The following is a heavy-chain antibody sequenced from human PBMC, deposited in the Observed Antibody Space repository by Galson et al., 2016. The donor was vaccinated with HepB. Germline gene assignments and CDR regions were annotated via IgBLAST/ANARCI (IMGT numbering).Heavy chain of an antibody. D-gene: IGHD2-15*01. CDR1: GFTFRKYG. CDR3: EKDAGGLTRLAPPVTAVHWFDP. V-gene: IGHV3-33*06. CDR2: IWYDGSNE. J-gene: IGHJ5*02. Sequence: SLRLSCAASGFTFRKYGMHWVRQAPGKGLEWVAVIWYDGSNEYYADSVKDRFTISRDNSKDTVYLQMNSLTVEDTAMYYCEKDAGGLTRLAPPVTAVHWFDPWGQGTLVTVSS.